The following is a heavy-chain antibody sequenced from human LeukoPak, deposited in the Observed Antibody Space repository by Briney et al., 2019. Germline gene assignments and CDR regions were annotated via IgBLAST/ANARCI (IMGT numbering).Heavy chain of an antibody. V-gene: IGHV3-23*01. CDR3: AKGGLDYYGSSGYYDVFHI. CDR2: ISFSGGST. Sequence: GGSLRLSCAASGFSFSSYAMSWVRQAPGKGLEWVSGISFSGGSTYYADSVKGRFTISRDNSKSTLYLQMNSLRAEDTAVYYCAKGGLDYYGSSGYYDVFHIWGQGTMVTVSS. CDR1: GFSFSSYA. J-gene: IGHJ3*02. D-gene: IGHD3-22*01.